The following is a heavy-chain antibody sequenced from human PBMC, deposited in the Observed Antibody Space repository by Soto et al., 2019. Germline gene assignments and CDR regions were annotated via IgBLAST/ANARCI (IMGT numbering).Heavy chain of an antibody. V-gene: IGHV1-3*01. CDR1: GYTLTELF. CDR2: INAGNGNT. CDR3: AAPTVTSRNYYYGMDV. D-gene: IGHD4-17*01. J-gene: IGHJ6*02. Sequence: ASVKVSCKVSGYTLTELFMHWVRQAPGKGLEWMGWINAGNGNTKYSQKFQGRVTITRDTSASTAYMELSSLRSEDTAVYYCAAPTVTSRNYYYGMDVWGQGTTVTVSS.